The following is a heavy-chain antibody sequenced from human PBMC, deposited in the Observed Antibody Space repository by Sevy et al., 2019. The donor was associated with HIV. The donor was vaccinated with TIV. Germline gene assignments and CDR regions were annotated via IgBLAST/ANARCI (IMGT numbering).Heavy chain of an antibody. D-gene: IGHD4-17*01. CDR3: ARDHVEYGDLGDYYYYAMDV. CDR1: GFILSDYY. Sequence: GGSLRLSCAASGFILSDYYMTWVRQAPGKGLEWVSYISGNDDTIYYADSVKGRFTISRDNTKNSLYLQMNSLRAEDTAVYYCARDHVEYGDLGDYYYYAMDVWGQGTTVTVSS. CDR2: ISGNDDTI. V-gene: IGHV3-11*01. J-gene: IGHJ6*02.